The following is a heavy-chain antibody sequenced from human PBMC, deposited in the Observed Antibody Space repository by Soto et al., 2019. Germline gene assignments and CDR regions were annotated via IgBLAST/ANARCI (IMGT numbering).Heavy chain of an antibody. CDR3: AKDRAAAGTAFDY. Sequence: GGSLRLSCAASGFTFSSYAMHWVRQAPGKGLEWVAIISYDGSNKYYADSVKGRFTISRDHSKNTLYLQMNSLRAEDTAVYYCAKDRAAAGTAFDYWGQGTLVTVSS. J-gene: IGHJ4*02. D-gene: IGHD6-13*01. V-gene: IGHV3-30-3*01. CDR1: GFTFSSYA. CDR2: ISYDGSNK.